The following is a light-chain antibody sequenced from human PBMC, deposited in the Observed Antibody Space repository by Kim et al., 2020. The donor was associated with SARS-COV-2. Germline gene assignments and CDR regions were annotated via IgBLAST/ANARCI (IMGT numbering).Light chain of an antibody. CDR1: QRVSSY. Sequence: EIVLTQSPATLSLSPGERATLSCRASQRVSSYLAWYQQKPGQAPRLLIYDASNRATGIPARFSGSGSGTDFTLTISSLEPEDFAVYYCQQRSNWPPRTFGQGTKVDIK. J-gene: IGKJ1*01. CDR2: DAS. CDR3: QQRSNWPPRT. V-gene: IGKV3-11*01.